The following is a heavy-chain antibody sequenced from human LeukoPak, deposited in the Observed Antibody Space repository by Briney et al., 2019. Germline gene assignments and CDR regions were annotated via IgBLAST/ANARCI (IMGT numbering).Heavy chain of an antibody. CDR3: ASLISWSGYYRGYFDY. D-gene: IGHD3-3*01. CDR2: INHSGST. Sequence: SETLSLTCAVYGGSFSGYYWSWIRQPPGKGLEWIGEINHSGSTNYNPSLKSRVTISLDTSKNQFSLKLSSVTAADTAVYYCASLISWSGYYRGYFDYWGQGTLVTVSS. CDR1: GGSFSGYY. V-gene: IGHV4-34*01. J-gene: IGHJ4*02.